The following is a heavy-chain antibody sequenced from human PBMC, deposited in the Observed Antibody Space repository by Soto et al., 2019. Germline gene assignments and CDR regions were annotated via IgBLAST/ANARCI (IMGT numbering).Heavy chain of an antibody. CDR1: GFTFSSYA. D-gene: IGHD2-15*01. Sequence: GGSLRLSCAASGFTFSSYAMSWVRQAPGKGLEWVSAISGSGGSTYYADSVKGRFTISRDNSKNTLYLQMNSLRAEDTAVYYCANPALQYYYYGMDVWGKGTTVTVSS. CDR2: ISGSGGST. J-gene: IGHJ6*04. V-gene: IGHV3-23*01. CDR3: ANPALQYYYYGMDV.